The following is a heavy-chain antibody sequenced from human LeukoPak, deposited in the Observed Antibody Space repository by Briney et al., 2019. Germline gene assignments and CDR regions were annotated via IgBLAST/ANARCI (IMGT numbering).Heavy chain of an antibody. J-gene: IGHJ4*02. CDR2: ISYDGSNK. D-gene: IGHD3-22*01. V-gene: IGHV3-30*04. CDR1: GFTFSSYA. Sequence: GGSLRLSCAASGFTFSSYAMHWVRQAPGKGLEWVAVISYDGSNKYYADSVKGRFTISRDNSKNTLYLQMNSLGAEDTAVYYCARPVRYYDSSGPDYWGQGTLVTVSS. CDR3: ARPVRYYDSSGPDY.